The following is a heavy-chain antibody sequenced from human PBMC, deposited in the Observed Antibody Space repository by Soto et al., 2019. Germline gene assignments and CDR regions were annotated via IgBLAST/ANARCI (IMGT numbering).Heavy chain of an antibody. V-gene: IGHV1-46*03. CDR2: INPRGGST. D-gene: IGHD3-16*02. CDR3: ARDRMITFGGVIVIHGAFDI. Sequence: ASVKVSCKASGYTFTSYYMHWVRQAPGQGLEWMGIINPRGGSTSYAQKFQGRVTMTRDTSTSTVYMELSSLRSEDTAVYYCARDRMITFGGVIVIHGAFDIWGQGTMVTVSS. J-gene: IGHJ3*02. CDR1: GYTFTSYY.